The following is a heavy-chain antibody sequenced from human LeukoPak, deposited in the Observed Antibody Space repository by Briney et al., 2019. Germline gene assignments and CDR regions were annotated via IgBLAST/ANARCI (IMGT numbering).Heavy chain of an antibody. CDR3: ARIKDIVVGGHGAFDI. Sequence: GGSLRPSCAASGLTFSSYAMHWVRQAPARGREWGAVFWYDGSNKYYADSVKGRFTISRDNSKNTLYLQMNSLRAEDTAVYYCARIKDIVVGGHGAFDIWGQGTMVTVSS. CDR2: FWYDGSNK. V-gene: IGHV3-33*01. CDR1: GLTFSSYA. D-gene: IGHD2-15*01. J-gene: IGHJ3*02.